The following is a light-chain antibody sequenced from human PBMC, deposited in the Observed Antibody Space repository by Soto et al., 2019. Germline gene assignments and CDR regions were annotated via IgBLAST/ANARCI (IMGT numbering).Light chain of an antibody. CDR1: QTIYSN. J-gene: IGKJ5*01. CDR2: RAS. V-gene: IGKV3-15*01. CDR3: QQRYNWPPT. Sequence: IGMTQSPATLSVSPGERATLSCRASQTIYSNVAWYQQRPGQPPRLLIYRASSRATGIPDRFSGSGSGTDFTLTISRLEPEDFAVYYCQQRYNWPPTFGQGTRLEIK.